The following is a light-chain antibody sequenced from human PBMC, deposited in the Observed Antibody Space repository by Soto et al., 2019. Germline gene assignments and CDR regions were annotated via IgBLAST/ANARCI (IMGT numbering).Light chain of an antibody. CDR3: QQYNNWPYT. CDR1: QSVNSN. Sequence: EIVMTQSPATLSVSPGERVTLSCRASQSVNSNLAWNQQKPGQAPRLLIYGASTRATGIPARFSGSGSGTEFTLTISSLQSEDFAVYYCQQYNNWPYTFGQGTKLEIK. CDR2: GAS. J-gene: IGKJ2*01. V-gene: IGKV3-15*01.